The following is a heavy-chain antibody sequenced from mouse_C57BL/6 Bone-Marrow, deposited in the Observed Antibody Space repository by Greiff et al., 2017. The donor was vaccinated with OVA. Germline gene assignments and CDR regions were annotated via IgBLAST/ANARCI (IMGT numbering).Heavy chain of an antibody. CDR1: GYAFSSSW. J-gene: IGHJ2*01. V-gene: IGHV1-82*01. CDR3: ARPTGGYFDY. CDR2: IYPGDGDT. Sequence: VQLQQSGPELVKPGASVKISCKASGYAFSSSWMNWVKQRPGKGLEWIGRIYPGDGDTNYNGKFKGKATLTADKSSSTAYMQLSSLTSEDSAVYFCARPTGGYFDYWGQGTTLTVSS.